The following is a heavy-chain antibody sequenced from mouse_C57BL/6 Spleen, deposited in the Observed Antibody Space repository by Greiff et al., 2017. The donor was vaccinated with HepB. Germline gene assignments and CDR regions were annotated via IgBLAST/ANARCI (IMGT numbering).Heavy chain of an antibody. D-gene: IGHD1-1*01. Sequence: EVQLQQSGPGLVKPSQSLSLTCSVTGYSITSGYYWNWIRQFPGNKLEWMGYISYDGSNNYNPSLKNRISITRDTSKNQFFLKLNSVTTEDTATYYCASSIYYYGSSPWFAYWGQGTLVTVSA. CDR2: ISYDGSN. CDR3: ASSIYYYGSSPWFAY. CDR1: GYSITSGYY. J-gene: IGHJ3*01. V-gene: IGHV3-6*01.